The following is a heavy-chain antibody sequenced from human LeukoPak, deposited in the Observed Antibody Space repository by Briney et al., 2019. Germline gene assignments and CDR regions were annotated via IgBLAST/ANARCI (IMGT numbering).Heavy chain of an antibody. CDR1: GGSFSGYY. CDR2: INHSGST. CDR3: ARAAAYSSGWYAGYFDY. D-gene: IGHD6-19*01. V-gene: IGHV4-34*01. Sequence: SETLSLTCAVYGGSFSGYYWSWIRQPPGKGLEWIGEINHSGSTNYNPSLKSRVTISVDTSKNQFSLKLSSVTAADTAVYYCARAAAYSSGWYAGYFDYWGQGTLVTVSS. J-gene: IGHJ4*02.